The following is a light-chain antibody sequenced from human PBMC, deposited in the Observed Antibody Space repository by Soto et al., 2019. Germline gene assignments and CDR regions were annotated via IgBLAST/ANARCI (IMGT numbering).Light chain of an antibody. Sequence: DIQMTQSPSSLSASVGDSVNITCRASQGISTYLAWYQQKPGKSPKLLIYAGSILRSGVPSRFSGTRYDTEFTLTISSLQPEDVATYHCQKYNTDQFTFGPGTKVDMK. CDR2: AGS. CDR1: QGISTY. J-gene: IGKJ3*01. V-gene: IGKV1-27*01. CDR3: QKYNTDQFT.